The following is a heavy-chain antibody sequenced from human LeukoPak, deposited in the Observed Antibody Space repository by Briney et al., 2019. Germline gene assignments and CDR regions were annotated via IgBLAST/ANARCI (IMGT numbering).Heavy chain of an antibody. CDR3: ARVNYVDTAMAPHFDY. D-gene: IGHD5-18*01. Sequence: PSEPLSLTCTVSGGSISSSSYYWGWIRQPPGKGLEWIGSIYYSGSTYYNPSLKSRVTISVDTSKNQFSLKLSSVTAADTAVYYCARVNYVDTAMAPHFDYWGQGTLVTVSS. J-gene: IGHJ4*02. V-gene: IGHV4-39*07. CDR1: GGSISSSSYY. CDR2: IYYSGST.